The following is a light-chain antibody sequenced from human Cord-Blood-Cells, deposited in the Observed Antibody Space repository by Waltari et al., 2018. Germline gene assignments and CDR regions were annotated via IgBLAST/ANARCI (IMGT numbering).Light chain of an antibody. Sequence: EIVMTQSPATLSVSPGEGATLSSRASQSVSINLAWYQQKPGQAPRLLIYGASIRATGIPARFSGSGSGTEFTLTISSLQSEDFAVYYCQQYNNWPRLTFGGGTKVEIK. V-gene: IGKV3D-15*01. CDR2: GAS. J-gene: IGKJ4*01. CDR1: QSVSIN. CDR3: QQYNNWPRLT.